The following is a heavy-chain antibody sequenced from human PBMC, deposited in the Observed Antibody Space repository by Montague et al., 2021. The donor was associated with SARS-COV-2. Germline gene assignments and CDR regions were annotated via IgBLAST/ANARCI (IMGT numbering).Heavy chain of an antibody. CDR2: IYHSGST. CDR1: GGSFSGYS. CDR3: RVVPAGIPKGPNVYYMDV. Sequence: SETLSLTCAVYGGSFSGYSWSWIRQPPGKGLEWIGQIYHSGSTNYNPSLTSRVTISVDTSKNQFSLKLRSVTAADTALSYCRVVPAGIPKGPNVYYMDVWGKGTTVTVSS. V-gene: IGHV4-34*01. D-gene: IGHD2-2*02. J-gene: IGHJ6*03.